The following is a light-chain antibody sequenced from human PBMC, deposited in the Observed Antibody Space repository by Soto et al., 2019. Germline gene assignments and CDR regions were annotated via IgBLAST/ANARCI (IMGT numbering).Light chain of an antibody. CDR3: QQAISFPRT. J-gene: IGKJ1*01. CDR1: QSISTW. V-gene: IGKV1-12*01. Sequence: DIQMTQSPSSVSASVGDRVTITCRASQSISTWLAWYQQKPGKAPNLLISAASNLQSGAPSRFSGSGSGTDFTLIISGLQPEDFATYYCQQAISFPRTFGQGTQVEIK. CDR2: AAS.